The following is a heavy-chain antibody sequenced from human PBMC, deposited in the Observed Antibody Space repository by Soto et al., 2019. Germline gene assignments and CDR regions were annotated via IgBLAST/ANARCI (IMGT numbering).Heavy chain of an antibody. CDR1: GFTFSSYA. Sequence: GGSLRLSCAASGFTFSSYAMGWVRQAPGKGLEWVSAISGSGGSTYYADSVKGRFTISRDNSKNTLYLQMNSLRAEDTAVYYCAKDKYYDSSGYRYFDYWGQGTLVTVSS. CDR2: ISGSGGST. CDR3: AKDKYYDSSGYRYFDY. V-gene: IGHV3-23*01. D-gene: IGHD3-22*01. J-gene: IGHJ4*02.